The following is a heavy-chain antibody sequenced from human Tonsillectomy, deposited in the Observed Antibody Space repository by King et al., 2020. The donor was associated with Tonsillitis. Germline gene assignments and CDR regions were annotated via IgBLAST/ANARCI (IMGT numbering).Heavy chain of an antibody. CDR2: IYTSGST. J-gene: IGHJ5*02. CDR1: GGSISSDIYY. V-gene: IGHV4-61*02. CDR3: AREYYHFSFDP. D-gene: IGHD3-3*01. Sequence: QLQESGPGLVKPSQTLSLTCTVSGGSISSDIYYWSWIRQPAGKGLEWIGRIYTSGSTNYNPSLKSRVTISVDTSKNHFSLRLSSVTAADTAVYYCAREYYHFSFDPGGQGTLVTVSS.